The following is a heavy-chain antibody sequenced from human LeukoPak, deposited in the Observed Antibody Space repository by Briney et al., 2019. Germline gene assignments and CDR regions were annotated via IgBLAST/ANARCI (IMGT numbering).Heavy chain of an antibody. CDR2: INHSGST. D-gene: IGHD3-3*01. CDR1: GGSFSGYY. J-gene: IGHJ5*02. CDR3: ARDVRTIFGVATPNNWFDP. V-gene: IGHV4-34*01. Sequence: SETLSLTCAVYGGSFSGYYWSWIRQPPGKGLEWIGEINHSGSTNYNPSLKSRVTISVDTSKNQFSLKLSSVTAADTAVYYCARDVRTIFGVATPNNWFDPWGQGTLVTVSS.